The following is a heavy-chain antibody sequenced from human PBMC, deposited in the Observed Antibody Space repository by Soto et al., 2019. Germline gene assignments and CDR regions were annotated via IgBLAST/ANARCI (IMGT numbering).Heavy chain of an antibody. V-gene: IGHV4-39*01. CDR1: GDSISSSGYY. D-gene: IGHD5-12*01. J-gene: IGHJ4*02. CDR3: ARHVYVSGFEYYFDK. CDR2: IDYSGST. Sequence: QLHMQESGPGPVKPSETLSLTCTVSGDSISSSGYYWAWIRQPPGKGLEWIGNIDYSGSTYYNPSLKSRVAFSVDTSKNQCSLKVSSVTAADTAVYYCARHVYVSGFEYYFDKWGQGTLVTVSS.